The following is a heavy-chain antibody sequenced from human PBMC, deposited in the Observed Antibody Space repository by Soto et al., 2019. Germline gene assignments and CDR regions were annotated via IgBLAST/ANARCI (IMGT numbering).Heavy chain of an antibody. CDR3: AREGSTSLRYFDL. J-gene: IGHJ2*01. Sequence: QVQLQQWGAGLLKPSETLSLTCAVYGGSFSGYYWSWIRQPPGKGLEWIGEINLSGSTNYNPSLKSRVTISIDTSKNQFSLKLSSVTAADTTVFYCAREGSTSLRYFDLWGRGTLVTVSS. CDR2: INLSGST. D-gene: IGHD2-2*01. CDR1: GGSFSGYY. V-gene: IGHV4-34*01.